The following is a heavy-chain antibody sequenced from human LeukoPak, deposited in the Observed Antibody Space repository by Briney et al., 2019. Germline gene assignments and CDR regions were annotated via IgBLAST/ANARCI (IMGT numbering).Heavy chain of an antibody. V-gene: IGHV3-33*01. CDR3: ARSPNSYGYDPYFDY. CDR2: IWDDASNK. CDR1: GFTVSSYG. Sequence: GGSLRLSCAASGFTVSSYGMHLVRQAPGKGLEWVAVIWDDASNKYYADSVKGRFTISRDNSKNTLYLQMNSLRAEDTAVYYCARSPNSYGYDPYFDYWGQGTLVTVSS. D-gene: IGHD5-18*01. J-gene: IGHJ4*02.